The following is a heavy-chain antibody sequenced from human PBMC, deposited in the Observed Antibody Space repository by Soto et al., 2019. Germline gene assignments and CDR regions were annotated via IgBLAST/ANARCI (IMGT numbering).Heavy chain of an antibody. V-gene: IGHV3-7*05. CDR2: IKQDGSEK. Sequence: PGGSLRLSCAVSGFTFSSYWMSWVRQAPGKGLEWVANIKQDGSEKYYVDSVKGRFTISRDNAKNSLYLQMNSLRAEDTAVYYCARDRYYYDNSAYYYEDYWGQGTLVTVSS. D-gene: IGHD3-22*01. CDR3: ARDRYYYDNSAYYYEDY. J-gene: IGHJ4*02. CDR1: GFTFSSYW.